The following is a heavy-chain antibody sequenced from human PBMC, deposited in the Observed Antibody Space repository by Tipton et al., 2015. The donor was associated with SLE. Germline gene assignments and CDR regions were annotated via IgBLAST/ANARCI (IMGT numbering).Heavy chain of an antibody. Sequence: TLSLTCAVYGGSFSGYYWSWIRQPPGKGLEWIGEINHSGSTNYNPSLKSRVTISVDTSKNQFSLKLSSVTAADTAVYYCARVHSSSWPHYYYYMDVWGRGTTVTVSS. CDR3: ARVHSSSWPHYYYYMDV. CDR1: GGSFSGYY. CDR2: INHSGST. J-gene: IGHJ6*03. V-gene: IGHV4-34*01. D-gene: IGHD6-13*01.